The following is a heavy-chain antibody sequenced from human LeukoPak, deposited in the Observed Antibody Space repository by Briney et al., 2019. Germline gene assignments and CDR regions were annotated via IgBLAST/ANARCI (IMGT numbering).Heavy chain of an antibody. Sequence: GGSLRLSCAASGFTFSSYEMNWVRQAPGEGLEWLSVFYRTTGQFYADSVKGRFIISRHDSNNTLSLQMNSLRPEDTAVYYCARRQHVNWGFDLWGRGTLVTVSS. V-gene: IGHV3-53*04. CDR3: ARRQHVNWGFDL. J-gene: IGHJ2*01. CDR2: FYRTTGQ. CDR1: GFTFSSYE. D-gene: IGHD6-6*01.